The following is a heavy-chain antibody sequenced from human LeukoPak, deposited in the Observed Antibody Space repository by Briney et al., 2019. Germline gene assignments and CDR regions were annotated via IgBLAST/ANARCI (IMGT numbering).Heavy chain of an antibody. D-gene: IGHD6-13*01. J-gene: IGHJ4*02. Sequence: GGSLRLSCAASESTFSSYAMSWVRQAPGKGLDGVSTISGSGDNTYYADSVKGRFTLSRDKSKNTLYLQMNSLRAEDTAVYYCANGKLAAAGGYWGQGTLVTVSS. CDR3: ANGKLAAAGGY. CDR2: ISGSGDNT. CDR1: ESTFSSYA. V-gene: IGHV3-23*01.